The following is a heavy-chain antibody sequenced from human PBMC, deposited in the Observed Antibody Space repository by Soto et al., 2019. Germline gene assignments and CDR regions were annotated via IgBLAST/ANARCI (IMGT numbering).Heavy chain of an antibody. CDR3: ARVYCSGGSCYPLDQ. CDR1: GFTFSSYW. CDR2: ISSSSNTI. V-gene: IGHV3-48*01. D-gene: IGHD2-15*01. Sequence: GGSLRLSCAASGFTFSSYWMNWVRQAPGKGLEWVSYISSSSNTIYADSVKGRFTISRDNAKNTLYLQMNSLRAEDTAVYYCARVYCSGGSCYPLDQWGQGTPVTVSS. J-gene: IGHJ4*02.